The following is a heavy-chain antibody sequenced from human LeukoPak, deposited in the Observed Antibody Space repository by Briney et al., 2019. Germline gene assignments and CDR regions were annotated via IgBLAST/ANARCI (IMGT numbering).Heavy chain of an antibody. J-gene: IGHJ4*02. CDR1: GGSFSGYY. Sequence: SETLSLTCAVYGGSFSGYYWSWIRQPPGKGLEWIGEINHSGSTNYNPSLKSRVTISVDTSKNQFSLKLSSVTAADTAVYYCARAQTYGSGSYYFDYWGQGTLVTVSS. V-gene: IGHV4-34*01. CDR3: ARAQTYGSGSYYFDY. CDR2: INHSGST. D-gene: IGHD3-10*01.